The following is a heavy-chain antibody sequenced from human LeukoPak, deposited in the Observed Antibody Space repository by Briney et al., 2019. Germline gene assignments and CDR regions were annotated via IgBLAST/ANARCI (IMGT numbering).Heavy chain of an antibody. CDR3: ARKSASGNNPLDY. V-gene: IGHV3-23*01. CDR1: GFNFGSYS. J-gene: IGHJ4*02. Sequence: GGSLRLSCAASGFNFGSYSMTWVRQAPGKGLEWVSVISADSATTFYADSVKGRFTISRDNAKNTVFLQMSSLRAEDTALYYCARKSASGNNPLDYWGQGTLVTVSS. D-gene: IGHD3-10*01. CDR2: ISADSATT.